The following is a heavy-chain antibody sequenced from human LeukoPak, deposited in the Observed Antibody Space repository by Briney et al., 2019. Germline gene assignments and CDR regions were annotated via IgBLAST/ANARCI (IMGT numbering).Heavy chain of an antibody. Sequence: SETLSLTCAVYGGSFSGYYWSWIRQPAGKGLEWIGRIYTSGSTNYNPSLKSRVTISVDTSKNQFSLKLSSVTAADTAVYYCARDQYSSSWYDDAFDIWGQGTMVTVSS. CDR3: ARDQYSSSWYDDAFDI. D-gene: IGHD6-13*01. V-gene: IGHV4-4*07. CDR1: GGSFSGYY. CDR2: IYTSGST. J-gene: IGHJ3*02.